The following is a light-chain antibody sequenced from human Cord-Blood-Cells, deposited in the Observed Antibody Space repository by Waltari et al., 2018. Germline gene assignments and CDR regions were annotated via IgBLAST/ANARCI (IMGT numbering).Light chain of an antibody. J-gene: IGKJ2*01. V-gene: IGKV3-20*01. Sequence: MVLTQSPCTLSFSPGERATLSCRSSQSFSRSYLAWYQQKPGQAPRLLIYGASSRATGIPDRFSGSGSGTDFTLTISRLEPEDFAVYYCQQYGSSPPYTFGQGTKLEIK. CDR1: QSFSRSY. CDR3: QQYGSSPPYT. CDR2: GAS.